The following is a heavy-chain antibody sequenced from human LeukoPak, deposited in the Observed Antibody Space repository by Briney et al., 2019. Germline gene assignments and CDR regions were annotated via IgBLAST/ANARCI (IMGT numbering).Heavy chain of an antibody. Sequence: GESLKISCAASGFTFSSYWMSWVRQAPGKGLEWVANMDQDGTEENYVDSVKGRFTISRDNAKNLLYVQMNSLRAEDTAVYYCARDRGYSTFDIWGQGTIVTVSS. CDR2: MDQDGTEE. CDR1: GFTFSSYW. V-gene: IGHV3-7*05. CDR3: ARDRGYSTFDI. J-gene: IGHJ3*02. D-gene: IGHD5-18*01.